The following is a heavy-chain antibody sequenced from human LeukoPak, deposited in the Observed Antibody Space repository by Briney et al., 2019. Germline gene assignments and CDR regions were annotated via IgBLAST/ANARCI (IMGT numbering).Heavy chain of an antibody. CDR3: ARRRTVVVTAIRVYYFDY. D-gene: IGHD2-21*02. CDR1: GASVSGSAYY. Sequence: SETLSLTCTVSGASVSGSAYYWGWIRQPPGKGLEWIGNIYYSGSTYYNESLESRVTISIDTSKNQFSLKLSSVTAADTAVYYCARRRTVVVTAIRVYYFDYWGQGTLVTVSS. CDR2: IYYSGST. J-gene: IGHJ4*02. V-gene: IGHV4-39*01.